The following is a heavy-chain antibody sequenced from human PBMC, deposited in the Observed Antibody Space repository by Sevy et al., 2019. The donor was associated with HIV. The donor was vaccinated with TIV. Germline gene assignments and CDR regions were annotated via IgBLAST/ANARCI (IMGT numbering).Heavy chain of an antibody. V-gene: IGHV4-39*01. CDR3: ARRGDNNWFDP. D-gene: IGHD2-15*01. J-gene: IGHJ5*02. CDR1: GVSISGGAYY. Sequence: SETLSLTCTVSGVSISGGAYYWGWIRKPPGKGLGWIGSISYTGSTYYNPSLKSRVTISVDTSKNQFSLKLTSVTAADTAVYYCARRGDNNWFDPWGQGTLVTVSS. CDR2: ISYTGST.